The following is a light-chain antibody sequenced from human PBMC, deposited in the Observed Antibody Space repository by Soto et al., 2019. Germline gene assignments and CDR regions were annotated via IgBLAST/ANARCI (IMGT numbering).Light chain of an antibody. CDR3: QSYDSNNRWM. J-gene: IGLJ3*02. CDR2: EDS. Sequence: NFMLTQPRSVSESPGKTVTIXCTGRGAGIITNXVQWYQQRPGSAPTPVIYEDSRRPSGVPDRFSGSVDISSNAAYLTISGLKTEDEADYYCQSYDSNNRWMFGGGTQLTVL. V-gene: IGLV6-57*02. CDR1: GAGIITNX.